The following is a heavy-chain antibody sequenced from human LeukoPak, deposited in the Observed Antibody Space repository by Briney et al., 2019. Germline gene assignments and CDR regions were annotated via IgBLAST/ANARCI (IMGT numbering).Heavy chain of an antibody. CDR2: IYYSGST. J-gene: IGHJ3*02. D-gene: IGHD4-23*01. CDR1: GGSISSSSYY. CDR3: ARHGTVAPEPPSDAFDI. V-gene: IGHV4-39*01. Sequence: SETLSLTCTVSGGSISSSSYYWGWIRQPPGKGLEWIGSIYYSGSTYYNPSLKSRVTISVGTSKNQFSLKLSSVTAADTAVYYCARHGTVAPEPPSDAFDIWGQGTMVTVSS.